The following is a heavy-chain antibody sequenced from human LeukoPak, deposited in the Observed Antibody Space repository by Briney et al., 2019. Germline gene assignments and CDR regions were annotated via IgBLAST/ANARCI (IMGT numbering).Heavy chain of an antibody. CDR2: ISGSGGVT. Sequence: PGGSLRLSCVASGFTFGSYAMSWVRQAPGKGLEWVSLISGSGGVTYYADSVKGRFTISRDNSKNTLYLKMNSLRAEDTATYYCAKEWDASGARLGWFDPWGQGTLVAVPS. V-gene: IGHV3-23*01. J-gene: IGHJ5*02. D-gene: IGHD3-10*01. CDR1: GFTFGSYA. CDR3: AKEWDASGARLGWFDP.